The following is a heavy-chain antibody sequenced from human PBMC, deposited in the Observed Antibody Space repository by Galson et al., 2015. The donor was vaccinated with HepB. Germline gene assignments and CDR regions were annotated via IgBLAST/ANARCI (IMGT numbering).Heavy chain of an antibody. J-gene: IGHJ4*02. D-gene: IGHD2-15*01. Sequence: SLRLSCAASTFIFSTYSMNWVRQAPGKGLEWISYISSGSTTIYYADSVKGRFTISRDNAKNSLYLQMNSLRAEDTALYYCARVDDSPDHWGQGTLVTVSS. V-gene: IGHV3-48*04. CDR1: TFIFSTYS. CDR3: ARVDDSPDH. CDR2: ISSGSTTI.